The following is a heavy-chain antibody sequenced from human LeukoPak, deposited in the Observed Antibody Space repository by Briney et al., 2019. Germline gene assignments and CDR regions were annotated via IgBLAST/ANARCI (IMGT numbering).Heavy chain of an antibody. CDR2: ISSNGGST. D-gene: IGHD5-18*01. CDR3: ARDDHTAPHH. CDR1: GFTFSSYA. J-gene: IGHJ5*02. Sequence: EGSLRLSCAASGFTFSSYAMHWVRQAPGKGLEYVSAISSNGGSTYYANSVKGRFTISRDNSKNTLYLEMGSLRAEDMAVYYCARDDHTAPHHWGQGTLVTVSS. V-gene: IGHV3-64*01.